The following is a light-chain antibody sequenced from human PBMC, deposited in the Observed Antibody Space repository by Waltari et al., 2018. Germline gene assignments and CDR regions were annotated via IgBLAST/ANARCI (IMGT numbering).Light chain of an antibody. J-gene: IGKJ1*01. CDR3: HQYYTLPET. Sequence: DIVMTQSPDSLAVSLGERATIHCKSSQSVLYNVNYMNYLAWYQQKPGQPPKLLIYWASTRESGVPDRFSGSGSGTDFALTISSLQPKDVAVYYCHQYYTLPETFGQGTKVEIK. CDR2: WAS. V-gene: IGKV4-1*01. CDR1: QSVLYNVNYMNY.